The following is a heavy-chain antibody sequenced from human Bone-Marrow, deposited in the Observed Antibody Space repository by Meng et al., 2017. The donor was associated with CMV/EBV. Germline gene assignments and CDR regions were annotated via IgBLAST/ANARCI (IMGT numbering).Heavy chain of an antibody. V-gene: IGHV3-23*03. CDR2: IYSGGSST. J-gene: IGHJ6*02. D-gene: IGHD3-3*01. CDR1: GFTFSSYA. Sequence: GGSLRLSCAASGFTFSSYAMSWVRQAPGKGLEWVSVIYSGGSSTYYADSVKGRFTISRDNSKNTLYLQMNSLRAEDTAVYYCARDLNFWTRVVIIHYGMDVWGQGTTVTVSS. CDR3: ARDLNFWTRVVIIHYGMDV.